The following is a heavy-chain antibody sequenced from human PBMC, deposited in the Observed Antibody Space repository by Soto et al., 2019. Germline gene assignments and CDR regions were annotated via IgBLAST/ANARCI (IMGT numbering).Heavy chain of an antibody. CDR3: AKGNSWSPALVLDI. V-gene: IGHV3-23*01. CDR2: ISGSGGST. CDR1: GFTFSSYA. Sequence: GGSLRLSCAASGFTFSSYAMNWVRQAPGKGLEWVSAISGSGGSTYYADSVKGRFTISRDSSKNTLYLQMYSLRAEDTAVYYCAKGNSWSPALVLDIWGQGTMVTVSS. J-gene: IGHJ3*02. D-gene: IGHD1-7*01.